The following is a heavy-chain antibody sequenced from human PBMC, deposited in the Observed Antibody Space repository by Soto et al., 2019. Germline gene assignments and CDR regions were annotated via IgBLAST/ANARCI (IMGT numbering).Heavy chain of an antibody. CDR1: GLTFRDAW. CDR3: AWQGTTSYYFHS. CDR2: IKSKAANAPP. Sequence: PGGSLRLSCAVSGLTFRDAWLNWVRQAPGKGLEWVGNIKSKAANAPPEYAQSVKGRFTLSRDDPENTMYLQMSGLKTEDTAVYYCAWQGTTSYYFHSWGQGTLVTVSS. V-gene: IGHV3-15*05. D-gene: IGHD1-1*01. J-gene: IGHJ4*02.